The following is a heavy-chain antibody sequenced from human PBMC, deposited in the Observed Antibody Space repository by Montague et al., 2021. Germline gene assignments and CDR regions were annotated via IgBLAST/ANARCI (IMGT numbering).Heavy chain of an antibody. CDR3: ARLDVVLIYWGFDY. CDR1: GGYISSYS. Sequence: SETLSLTCTVSGGYISSYSWSWIRQPPGKGLEWIGYIYYSGSTNYNPSLKSRVTISVDTSKNQFSLKLSSVTAADTAVYYCARLDVVLIYWGFDYWGQGTLVTVSS. V-gene: IGHV4-59*13. D-gene: IGHD2-8*01. CDR2: IYYSGST. J-gene: IGHJ4*02.